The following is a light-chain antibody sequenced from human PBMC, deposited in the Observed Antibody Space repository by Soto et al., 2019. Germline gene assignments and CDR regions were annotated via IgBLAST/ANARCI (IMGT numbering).Light chain of an antibody. CDR1: SSNIGSKY. CDR3: AAWDDSLSAWV. Sequence: QSVMTQPPSASGTPGQRVTISCSGSSSNIGSKYVYWYQQLPGTAPKLLIYSNYQRPSGVPDRFSGSKSGTSASLAISGLRSEDEADYYCAAWDDSLSAWVFGGGTKVTVL. CDR2: SNY. V-gene: IGLV1-47*02. J-gene: IGLJ3*02.